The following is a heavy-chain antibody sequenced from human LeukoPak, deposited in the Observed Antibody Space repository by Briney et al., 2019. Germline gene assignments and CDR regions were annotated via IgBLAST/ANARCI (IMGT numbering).Heavy chain of an antibody. J-gene: IGHJ3*02. Sequence: PGGSLRLSCAASGFTFSDYYMSWIRQAPGKGLEWVSYISSSGSTIYYADSVKGRFTISRDNAKNSLYLQMNSLRAEDTVVYYCARGSIVGATDAFDIWGQGTMVTVSS. CDR3: ARGSIVGATDAFDI. V-gene: IGHV3-11*01. CDR2: ISSSGSTI. CDR1: GFTFSDYY. D-gene: IGHD1-26*01.